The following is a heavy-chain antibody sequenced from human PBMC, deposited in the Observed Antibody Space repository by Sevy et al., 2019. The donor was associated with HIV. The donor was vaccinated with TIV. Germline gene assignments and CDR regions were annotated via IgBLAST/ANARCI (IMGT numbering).Heavy chain of an antibody. CDR3: ARFSGWTIDGFDI. Sequence: ASVKVSCKASGYTFTNYDIHWVRQAPGPRLEWMGWMNAGNGNRKYSQKFQGRVSITGDASASTAYMELSSLRSEDTAVYYCARFSGWTIDGFDIWGQGTMVTVSS. V-gene: IGHV1-3*01. CDR2: MNAGNGNR. CDR1: GYTFTNYD. D-gene: IGHD6-19*01. J-gene: IGHJ3*02.